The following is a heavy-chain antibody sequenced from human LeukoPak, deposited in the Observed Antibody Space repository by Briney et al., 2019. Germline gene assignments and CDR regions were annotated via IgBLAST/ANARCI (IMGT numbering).Heavy chain of an antibody. CDR2: LSGSGGTT. CDR1: GFTFTTYA. J-gene: IGHJ4*02. Sequence: GGSLRLSCAASGFTFTTYAMSWVRQAPGKGLEWVSTLSGSGGTTYYADSVKGRFIISRDNSKNTLYLQMNSLRAEDTAVYYCSSCSGYNYGFFYFDYWGQGALVTVSS. V-gene: IGHV3-23*01. D-gene: IGHD5-12*01. CDR3: SSCSGYNYGFFYFDY.